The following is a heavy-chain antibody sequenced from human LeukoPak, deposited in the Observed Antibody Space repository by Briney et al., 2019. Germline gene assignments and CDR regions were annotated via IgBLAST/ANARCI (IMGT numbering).Heavy chain of an antibody. CDR3: ARDWDSRNDYFDP. V-gene: IGHV1-18*01. CDR1: GYTFTSYG. CDR2: TSAHNDDT. Sequence: ASVKVSCKASGYTFTSYGISWVRQAPGRGLEWMGWTSAHNDDTNYAETLQGRLTMTTDISTSTAYMELTSLRSDDTAVYYCARDWDSRNDYFDPWGQGTLVIVSS. D-gene: IGHD1-1*01. J-gene: IGHJ4*02.